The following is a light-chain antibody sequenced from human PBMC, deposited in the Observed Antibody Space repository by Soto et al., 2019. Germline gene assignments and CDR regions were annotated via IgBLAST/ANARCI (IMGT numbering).Light chain of an antibody. CDR2: EVS. CDR1: SSDVGGYNY. J-gene: IGLJ1*01. CDR3: SSYTIRSTYV. V-gene: IGLV2-14*01. Sequence: LTQPASVSGSPGQSITISCTGTSSDVGGYNYVSWYQQHPGKAPQLMIYEVSNRPSGVSNRFSASKSGNTASLNISGLQAEDEADYYCSSYTIRSTYVFGTGTKV.